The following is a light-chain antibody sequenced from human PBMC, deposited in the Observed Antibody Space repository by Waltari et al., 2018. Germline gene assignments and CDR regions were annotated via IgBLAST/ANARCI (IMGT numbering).Light chain of an antibody. J-gene: IGLJ1*01. Sequence: SYELIQPPSVSVSPGQTASITCSGDKLGDKFVCWYQQRPGQSPVLVIYQDRKRPSGIPERFSGSKSGNTATLTVSWTQAMDEADYYCQAWDSNSADVFGTGTKVTVL. CDR2: QDR. V-gene: IGLV3-1*01. CDR1: KLGDKF. CDR3: QAWDSNSADV.